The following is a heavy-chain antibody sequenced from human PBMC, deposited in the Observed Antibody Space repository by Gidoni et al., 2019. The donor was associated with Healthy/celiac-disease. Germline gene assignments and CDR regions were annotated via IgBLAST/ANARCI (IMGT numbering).Heavy chain of an antibody. D-gene: IGHD5-12*01. CDR2: IRSKANSDAT. V-gene: IGHV3-73*02. CDR3: TTRRDGYNLYYYYYGMDV. J-gene: IGHJ6*02. CDR1: GFTFTGSA. Sequence: EVQLVESGGGLVQPGGSLTLPCAASGFTFTGSAIHWVLQASGKGLEWVGRIRSKANSDATAYAASVKGRFTISRDDSKNTAYLQMNSLKTEDTAVYYCTTRRDGYNLYYYYYGMDVWGQGTTVTVSS.